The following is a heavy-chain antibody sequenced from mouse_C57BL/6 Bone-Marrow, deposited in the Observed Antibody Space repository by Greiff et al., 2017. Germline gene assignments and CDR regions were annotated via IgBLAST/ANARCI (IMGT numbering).Heavy chain of an antibody. V-gene: IGHV14-4*01. CDR2: IDPENGDT. Sequence: EVQLQQSGAELVRPGASVKLSCTASGFNIKDDYMPWVKQRPEQGLEWIGWIDPENGDTEYASKFQGKATITADTASNTAYLQLSSLTSEDTAVYYCTPRYSGYWGKGTTLTVSS. J-gene: IGHJ2*01. CDR3: TPRYSGY. D-gene: IGHD2-14*01. CDR1: GFNIKDDY.